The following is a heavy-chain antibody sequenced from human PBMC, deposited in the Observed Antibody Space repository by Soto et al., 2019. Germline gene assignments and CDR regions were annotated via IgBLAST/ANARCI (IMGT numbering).Heavy chain of an antibody. V-gene: IGHV3-15*07. CDR1: GLTFCNAG. J-gene: IGHJ4*02. CDR2: IKSKTDGGTT. CDR3: TTDRDYYDSSGYPQIDY. Sequence: GGSTRISCAASGLTFCNAGMNGARKDTGKGLEWVGRIKSKTDGGTTDYAAPVKGRFTISRDDSKNTLYLQMNSLKTEGTAVYYCTTDRDYYDSSGYPQIDYWGQGTLVTVSS. D-gene: IGHD3-22*01.